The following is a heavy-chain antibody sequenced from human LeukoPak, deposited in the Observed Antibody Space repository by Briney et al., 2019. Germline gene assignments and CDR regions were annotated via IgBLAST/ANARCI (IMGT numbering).Heavy chain of an antibody. Sequence: GGPLRLSCAASGFDFDDYMMHWVRQVPGKSLEWVSLISWDGGTTNYADSVKGRFTISRDNSKNSLYFLMNDLTAEDTAFYYCARGGYGGVFDYWGQGTLVTVSS. CDR3: ARGGYGGVFDY. V-gene: IGHV3-43D*04. CDR1: GFDFDDYM. D-gene: IGHD4-23*01. CDR2: ISWDGGTT. J-gene: IGHJ4*02.